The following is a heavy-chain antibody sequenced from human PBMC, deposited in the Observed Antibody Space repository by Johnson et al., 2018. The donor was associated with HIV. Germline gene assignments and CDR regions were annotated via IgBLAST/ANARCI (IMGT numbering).Heavy chain of an antibody. D-gene: IGHD1-14*01. CDR3: ARDITPHKEGDAFDI. Sequence: VQLVESGGGLVQPGGSLRLSCAASGFTFSSYWMSWVRQAPGKGLEWVANIKQDGSEKYYVDSVKGRFPISRDNAKNSLYLQMNSLRAEDTAVYYCARDITPHKEGDAFDIWGQGTMVTVSS. J-gene: IGHJ3*02. V-gene: IGHV3-7*01. CDR2: IKQDGSEK. CDR1: GFTFSSYW.